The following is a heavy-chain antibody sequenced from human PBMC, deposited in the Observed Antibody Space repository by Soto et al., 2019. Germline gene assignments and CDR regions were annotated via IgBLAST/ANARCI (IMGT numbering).Heavy chain of an antibody. CDR1: GGTFSSYA. V-gene: IGHV1-69*06. D-gene: IGHD3-22*01. Sequence: ASVKVSCKASGGTFSSYAISWVRQAPGQGLEWMGGIIPIFGTANYAQKFQGRVTITAGKSTSTAYMELSSLRSEDTAVYYCARDTYYYDSSGYYPPRGFDPWGQGTLVTVSS. CDR3: ARDTYYYDSSGYYPPRGFDP. J-gene: IGHJ5*02. CDR2: IIPIFGTA.